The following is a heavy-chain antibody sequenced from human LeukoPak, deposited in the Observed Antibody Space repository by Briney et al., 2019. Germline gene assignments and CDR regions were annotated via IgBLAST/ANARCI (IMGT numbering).Heavy chain of an antibody. CDR2: SNAGNGNT. D-gene: IGHD3-22*01. J-gene: IGHJ5*02. V-gene: IGHV1-3*01. CDR1: GYTFTSYA. CDR3: ARASRYYDSSGYYIPGWFDP. Sequence: ASVKVSCKASGYTFTSYAMHWVRQAPGQRLEWMGWSNAGNGNTKYSQKFQGRVTMTRNTSISTAYMELSSLRSEDTAVYYCARASRYYDSSGYYIPGWFDPWGQGTLVTVSS.